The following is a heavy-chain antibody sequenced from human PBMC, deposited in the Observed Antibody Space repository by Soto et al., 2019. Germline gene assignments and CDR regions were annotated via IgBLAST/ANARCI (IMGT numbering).Heavy chain of an antibody. V-gene: IGHV1-69*13. D-gene: IGHD3-22*01. CDR3: ARAHYYDSSGYYYTFDY. Sequence: SVKVSCKASGGTFSSYAISWVRQAPGQGLEWMGGIIPIFGTANYAQKFQGRVTITADESTSTAYMELSSLRSEDTAVYYCARAHYYDSSGYYYTFDYWGQGTLVTVSS. J-gene: IGHJ4*02. CDR2: IIPIFGTA. CDR1: GGTFSSYA.